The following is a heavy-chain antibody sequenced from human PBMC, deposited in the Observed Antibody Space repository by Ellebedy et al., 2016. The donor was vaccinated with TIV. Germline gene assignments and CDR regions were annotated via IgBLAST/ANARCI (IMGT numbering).Heavy chain of an antibody. J-gene: IGHJ4*02. CDR2: IISIFGIA. CDR3: AGDGTAYSSNWYGDY. Sequence: AASVKASCKASGGTFSSYAISWVRQAPGQGLEWMGGIISIFGIANYAQKFQGRVTITADKSTSTAYMELSSLRSEDTAMYYCAGDGTAYSSNWYGDYWGQGTLVTVSS. V-gene: IGHV1-69*10. D-gene: IGHD6-13*01. CDR1: GGTFSSYA.